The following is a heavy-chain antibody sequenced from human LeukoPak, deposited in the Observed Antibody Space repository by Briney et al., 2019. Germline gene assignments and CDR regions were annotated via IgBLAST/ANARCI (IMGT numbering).Heavy chain of an antibody. CDR3: AKDLSVVGAHDSFDV. CDR2: ISYDGNTI. D-gene: IGHD1-26*01. CDR1: GFSFSSYG. Sequence: GGSLRLSCAASGFSFSSYGMHWVRQAPGKGLEWLTVISYDGNTIYYADSVKGRFTISRDNSKNTLYLQMNSLGIEDTAVYYCAKDLSVVGAHDSFDVWGQGTMVTVSS. J-gene: IGHJ3*01. V-gene: IGHV3-30*18.